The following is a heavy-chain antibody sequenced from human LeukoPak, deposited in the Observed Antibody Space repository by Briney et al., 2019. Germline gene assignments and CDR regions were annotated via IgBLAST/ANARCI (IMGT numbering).Heavy chain of an antibody. J-gene: IGHJ3*02. CDR2: ISAYNGNT. CDR1: GYTFTSYG. CDR3: ARWATSYAFDI. Sequence: GASVKVSCTASGYTFTSYGISWVRQAPGQGLEWMGWISAYNGNTNYAQTLQGRVSMTTDTSTSTAYMELRSLRSDDTAVYYCARWATSYAFDIWGQGTMVTVSS. V-gene: IGHV1-18*01. D-gene: IGHD5-12*01.